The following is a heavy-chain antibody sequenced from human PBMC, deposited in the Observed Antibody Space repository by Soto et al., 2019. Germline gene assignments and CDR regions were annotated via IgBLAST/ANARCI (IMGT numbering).Heavy chain of an antibody. J-gene: IGHJ3*01. V-gene: IGHV3-33*01. CDR1: GFTFRAYG. D-gene: IGHD3-10*01. Sequence: PGGSLRLSCAASGFTFRAYGMHWVRQAPGKGLEWVAAISGDGGSKYYADSVKGRFTISRDNSKNTLYLQMNSLRAEDTAMYFCVRDRGYPDSFDVWGRGTMVTVSS. CDR3: VRDRGYPDSFDV. CDR2: ISGDGGSK.